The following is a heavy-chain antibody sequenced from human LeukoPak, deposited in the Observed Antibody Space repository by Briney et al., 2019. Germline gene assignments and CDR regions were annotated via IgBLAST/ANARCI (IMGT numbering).Heavy chain of an antibody. CDR2: ITGSGGTT. J-gene: IGHJ4*02. D-gene: IGHD2-15*01. CDR3: AKRSVNALYYFDY. V-gene: IGHV3-23*01. CDR1: GFTFPSYA. Sequence: PGASLRLSCTASGFTFPSYAMSWVRQAPGKGLEWVSTITGSGGTTLYADSVKGRFTISRDNSKNTLYLQMNSLRAEDTAIYYCAKRSVNALYYFDYWGQGTLVTVSS.